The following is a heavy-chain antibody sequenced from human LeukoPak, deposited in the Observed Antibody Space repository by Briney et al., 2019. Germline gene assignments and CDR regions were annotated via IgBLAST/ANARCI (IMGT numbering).Heavy chain of an antibody. J-gene: IGHJ5*02. V-gene: IGHV4-59*12. CDR1: GGSISSYY. CDR2: IYYSGST. CDR3: ARRRYYGSGSYYGINKNNWFDP. Sequence: SETLSLTCTVSGGSISSYYWSWIRQPPGKGLEWIGYIYYSGSTNYNPSLKSRVTISVDTSKNQFSLKLSSVTAADTAVYYCARRRYYGSGSYYGINKNNWFDPWGQGTLVTVSS. D-gene: IGHD3-10*01.